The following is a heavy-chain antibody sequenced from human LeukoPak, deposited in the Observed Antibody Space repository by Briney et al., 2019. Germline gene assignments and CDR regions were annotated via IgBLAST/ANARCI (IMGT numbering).Heavy chain of an antibody. CDR3: AKDLRDGYNYFGGNDY. CDR2: IWYDGSNK. D-gene: IGHD5-24*01. V-gene: IGHV3-33*06. CDR1: GFTFSSYG. Sequence: PGRSLRLSCAASGFTFSSYGMHWVRQAPGKGLEWVAVIWYDGSNKYYADSVKGRFTISRDNSKNTLYLQMNSLRAEDTAVYYCAKDLRDGYNYFGGNDYWGQGTLVTVSS. J-gene: IGHJ4*02.